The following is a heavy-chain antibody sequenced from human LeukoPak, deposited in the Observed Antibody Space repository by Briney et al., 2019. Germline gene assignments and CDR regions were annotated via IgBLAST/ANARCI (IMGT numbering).Heavy chain of an antibody. D-gene: IGHD5-24*01. V-gene: IGHV1-46*01. J-gene: IGHJ4*02. CDR2: INPSGGST. Sequence: ASVKVSCKASGGTFSSYAISWVRQAPGQGLEWMGIINPSGGSTSYAQKFQGRVAMTRDTSTSTVYMELSSLRSGDTAVYYCARDGDGYSPFDYWGQGTLVTVSS. CDR3: ARDGDGYSPFDY. CDR1: GGTFSSYA.